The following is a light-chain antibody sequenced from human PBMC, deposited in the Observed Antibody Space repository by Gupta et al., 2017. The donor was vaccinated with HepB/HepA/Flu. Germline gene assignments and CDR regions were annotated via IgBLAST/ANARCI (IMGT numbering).Light chain of an antibody. CDR1: QDITSY. V-gene: IGKV1-27*01. CDR2: GAS. J-gene: IGKJ1*01. CDR3: QRTYSAPRT. Sequence: DIHLTQSPSSLSASVGDRVIITCQVSQDITSYLNWYQQKPGKVPKILIYGASNLQSGVPSRFSGSGSGTDFTLTISSLQPEDIARNYGQRTYSAPRTFGPGTRVEIK.